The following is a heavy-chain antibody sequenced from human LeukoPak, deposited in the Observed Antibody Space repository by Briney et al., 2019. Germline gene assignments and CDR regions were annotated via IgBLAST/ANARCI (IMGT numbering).Heavy chain of an antibody. CDR1: GFTLSSNY. CDR2: IYSGGST. D-gene: IGHD6-13*01. Sequence: GGSLRLSCAASGFTLSSNYMSWVRQAPGKGLEWVPVIYSGGSTYYADSVKGRFTISRDNSKNTLYLQMNSLRVEDTAVYYCAREVVVYSSSWVDYWGQGTLVTVSS. V-gene: IGHV3-66*01. CDR3: AREVVVYSSSWVDY. J-gene: IGHJ4*02.